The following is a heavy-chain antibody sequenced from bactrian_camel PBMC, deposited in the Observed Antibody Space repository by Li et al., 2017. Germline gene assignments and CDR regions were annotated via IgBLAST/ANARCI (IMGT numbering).Heavy chain of an antibody. CDR2: INSGGGTT. Sequence: VQLVESGGGLVQPGGSLRLSCVASGFTFSSYGMYWVRQTPGKGLEWVSGINSGGGTTYYPDTVKGRFTISRDNAKNTLYLQTNSLKTEDTAVYYCATSLYARAYDGRWYEPGYWGRGTQVTVS. J-gene: IGHJ4*01. D-gene: IGHD6*01. CDR1: GFTFSSYG. V-gene: IGHV3S1*01. CDR3: ATSLYARAYDGRWYEPGY.